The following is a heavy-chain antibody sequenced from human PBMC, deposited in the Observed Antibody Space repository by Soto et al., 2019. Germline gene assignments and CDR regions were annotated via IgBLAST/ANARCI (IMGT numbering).Heavy chain of an antibody. D-gene: IGHD5-18*01. J-gene: IGHJ5*02. Sequence: TLSLPCTVSGGSLSSGCYYWSWIRQHPGKGLEWIGYIYYSGSTYYNQSLKSRFTISVDTSKNKFSLKLSSFTAEDTDVYYCARAHGYSYGSDWFEPWGQGTLV. CDR1: GGSLSSGCYY. CDR2: IYYSGST. CDR3: ARAHGYSYGSDWFEP. V-gene: IGHV4-31*03.